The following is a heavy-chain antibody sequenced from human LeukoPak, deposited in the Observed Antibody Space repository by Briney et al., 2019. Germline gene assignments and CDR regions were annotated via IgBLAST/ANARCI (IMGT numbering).Heavy chain of an antibody. CDR1: GGSISSGDYY. D-gene: IGHD6-6*01. CDR2: IYYSGST. CDR3: ARTVWGIAARWNGGPRMDV. Sequence: SETLSLTCTVSGGSISSGDYYWSWIRQPPGKGLEWIGYIYYSGSTYYNPSLKSRVTISVDTSKNQFSLKLSSVTAADTAVYYCARTVWGIAARWNGGPRMDVWGQGTTVTVSS. J-gene: IGHJ6*02. V-gene: IGHV4-30-4*01.